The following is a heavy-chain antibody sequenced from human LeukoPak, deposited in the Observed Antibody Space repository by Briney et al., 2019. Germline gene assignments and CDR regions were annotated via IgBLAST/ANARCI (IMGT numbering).Heavy chain of an antibody. CDR2: IWGDGGTQ. CDR3: ARDKGGGLDY. Sequence: GGSLRLSCAPSGFTFGSFGMHWVRQAPGQGLEWVAIIWGDGGTQYYGDSVKGRVTISRDNSKNMLYLQMNSLRAEDTAVYYCARDKGGGLDYWGQGTLVTVSS. J-gene: IGHJ4*02. V-gene: IGHV3-33*01. D-gene: IGHD3-16*01. CDR1: GFTFGSFG.